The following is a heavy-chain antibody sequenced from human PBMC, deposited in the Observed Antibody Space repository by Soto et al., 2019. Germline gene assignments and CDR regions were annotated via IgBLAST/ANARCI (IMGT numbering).Heavy chain of an antibody. CDR3: ARFNIVAVPAAPAHYGMDV. CDR2: ISYDGSNK. J-gene: IGHJ6*02. Sequence: PGGSLRLSCAASGFTFSSYAMHWVRQAPGKGLEWVAVISYDGSNKYYADSVKGRFTISRDNSKNTLYLQMNSLRAEDTAVYYCARFNIVAVPAAPAHYGMDVWGQGTTVTVSS. V-gene: IGHV3-30-3*01. D-gene: IGHD2-2*01. CDR1: GFTFSSYA.